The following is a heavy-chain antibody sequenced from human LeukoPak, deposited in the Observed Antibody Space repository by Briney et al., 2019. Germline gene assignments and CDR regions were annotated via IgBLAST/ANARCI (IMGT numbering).Heavy chain of an antibody. CDR2: ISAYNGNR. V-gene: IGHV1-18*01. CDR1: GYTFTHYA. CDR3: ARDSGSYM. D-gene: IGHD1-26*01. Sequence: GASVKVPCKASGYTFTHYAISWVRQAPGQGLEWMGWISAYNGNRNFAQKFQGRVTMTTDTSTSTAYMELRSLRPDDTAVYYCARDSGSYMWGQGTLVTVSS. J-gene: IGHJ4*02.